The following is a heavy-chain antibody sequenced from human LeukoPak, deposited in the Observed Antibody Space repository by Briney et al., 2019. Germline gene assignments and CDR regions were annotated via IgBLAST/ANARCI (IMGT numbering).Heavy chain of an antibody. CDR3: ARGDYRHFDI. V-gene: IGHV4-59*01. Sequence: SETLSLTCSVSGDSIRRDYWSWIRQPPGRGLEWIGNIYFSGTTNYNPSLKSRVTISVDTSKTQFSLKLTSVTAADTAVYYGARGDYRHFDIWGQGTMVTVSS. D-gene: IGHD4-11*01. CDR2: IYFSGTT. CDR1: GDSIRRDY. J-gene: IGHJ3*02.